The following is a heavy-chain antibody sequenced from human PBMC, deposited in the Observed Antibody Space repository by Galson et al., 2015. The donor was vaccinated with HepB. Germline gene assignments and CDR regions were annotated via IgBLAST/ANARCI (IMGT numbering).Heavy chain of an antibody. Sequence: SLRLSCAASGFTFGDYAMSWFRPAPGKGLEWVSIIYSGGYRSFADSVKGRFTISRDNSKNTVYLQMNSLRAEDTAVYYCARATSGGYCSRTSCYYFDYWGQGALVTVSS. V-gene: IGHV3-23*03. D-gene: IGHD2-2*01. CDR3: ARATSGGYCSRTSCYYFDY. CDR2: IYSGGYR. CDR1: GFTFGDYA. J-gene: IGHJ4*02.